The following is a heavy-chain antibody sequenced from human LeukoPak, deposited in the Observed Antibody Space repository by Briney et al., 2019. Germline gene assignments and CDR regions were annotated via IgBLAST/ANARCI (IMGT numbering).Heavy chain of an antibody. Sequence: ASVKVSFKASGYTFTSYYMHWVRQAPGQGLAWMGIINPSGGRTSYAQKFQGRVTMTRYTSTSTVYMELSSLRSEDTAVYYCARTLSGSSWYLLLPHFDYWGQGTLVTVSS. CDR3: ARTLSGSSWYLLLPHFDY. J-gene: IGHJ4*02. D-gene: IGHD6-13*01. V-gene: IGHV1-46*01. CDR2: INPSGGRT. CDR1: GYTFTSYY.